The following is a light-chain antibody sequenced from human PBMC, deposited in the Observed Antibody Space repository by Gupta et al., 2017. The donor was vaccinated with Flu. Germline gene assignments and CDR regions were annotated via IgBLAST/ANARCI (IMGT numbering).Light chain of an antibody. CDR2: DAS. Sequence: PSSLSASVGDRVTITCQASQDIKKSLNWTQQKPGKAPELLIYDASNLETGVPSRFSGSGSGTHFTFTISSLQPEDVGTYYCQHYYNLPLTFGGGTKVEI. V-gene: IGKV1-33*01. J-gene: IGKJ4*01. CDR1: QDIKKS. CDR3: QHYYNLPLT.